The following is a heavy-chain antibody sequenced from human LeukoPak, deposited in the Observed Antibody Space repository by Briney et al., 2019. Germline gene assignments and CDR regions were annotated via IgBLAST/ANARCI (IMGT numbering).Heavy chain of an antibody. CDR2: IHYSGST. V-gene: IGHV4-59*01. CDR3: ARYAADGRTLEY. CDR1: GGSISGYY. Sequence: PSETLSLTCTVSGGSISGYYGSWIRQPPGKGLEWIGYIHYSGSTSYSPSLKSRVTFSLDTSKMQFSLKVNSVTAADTAVYYCARYAADGRTLEYWGQGTLVTVSS. D-gene: IGHD6-13*01. J-gene: IGHJ4*02.